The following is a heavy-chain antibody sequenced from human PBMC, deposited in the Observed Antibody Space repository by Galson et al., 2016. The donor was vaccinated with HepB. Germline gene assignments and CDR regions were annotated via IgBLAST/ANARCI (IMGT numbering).Heavy chain of an antibody. Sequence: SETLSLTCTVSGGSVNNYYWTWIRQPAGKGLEWIGRIYPSGSTIYNPSLKSRITMSIDTSKKQFSLKMTSVTAADTAVYYCAGGGYSYGVLLPVDYWGQGILVTV. CDR1: GGSVNNYY. CDR2: IYPSGST. J-gene: IGHJ4*02. D-gene: IGHD5-18*01. V-gene: IGHV4-4*07. CDR3: AGGGYSYGVLLPVDY.